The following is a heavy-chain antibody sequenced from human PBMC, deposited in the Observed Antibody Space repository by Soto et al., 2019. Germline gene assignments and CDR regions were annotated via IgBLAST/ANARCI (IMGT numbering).Heavy chain of an antibody. CDR3: ATANWWDIVATIFAAGAFDI. V-gene: IGHV1-24*01. D-gene: IGHD5-12*01. CDR2: FDPEDGET. J-gene: IGHJ3*02. Sequence: QVQLVQSGAEVKKPGASVKVSCKVSGYTLTELSMHWVRQAPGKGLEWMGGFDPEDGETIYAQKFQGRVTMTEDTSTDTAYMELSSLRSEDTAVYYCATANWWDIVATIFAAGAFDIWGQGTMVTVSS. CDR1: GYTLTELS.